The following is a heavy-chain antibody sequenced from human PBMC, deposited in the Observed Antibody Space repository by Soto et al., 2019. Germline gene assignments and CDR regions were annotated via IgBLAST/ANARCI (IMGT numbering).Heavy chain of an antibody. D-gene: IGHD3-10*01. V-gene: IGHV3-74*03. CDR3: PRVGYGSGKDFDY. J-gene: IGHJ4*02. CDR1: GFTFTNYR. CDR2: INTDASST. Sequence: EVQVVESGGGLVQTGGSLRLSCAASGFTFTNYRMHWVRQAPGKGLVWVSRINTDASSTEYADSVKGRFTISRDNAKNTLYLQMTRLGADDTAVYYCPRVGYGSGKDFDYWGQGTLVTVSS.